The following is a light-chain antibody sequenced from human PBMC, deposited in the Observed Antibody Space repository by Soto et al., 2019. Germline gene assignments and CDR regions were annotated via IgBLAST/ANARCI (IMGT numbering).Light chain of an antibody. Sequence: EIVMTQSPGTLSVTPGERATLSCRAGQGVTTNFAWYQQKSGQSPRLLIYDVSIRATGVPARFSGTGSETDFTLTISGLQSEDSAVYSCQQYNNWPFSFGQGTRLEIK. J-gene: IGKJ5*01. V-gene: IGKV3-15*01. CDR1: QGVTTN. CDR3: QQYNNWPFS. CDR2: DVS.